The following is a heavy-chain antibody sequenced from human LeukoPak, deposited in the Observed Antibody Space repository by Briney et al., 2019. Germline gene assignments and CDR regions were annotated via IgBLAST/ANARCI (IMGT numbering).Heavy chain of an antibody. CDR2: MGGSGTSI. Sequence: PGGSLRLSCATSGFTFSTYAMNWVRQAPGKGLEWVSSMGGSGTSIYYADSVKGRFTISRDNAKNSLYLQMNSLRVDDTAVYYCAREEPGDLGQALHYWGQGTLVTVSS. J-gene: IGHJ4*02. CDR3: AREEPGDLGQALHY. CDR1: GFTFSTYA. D-gene: IGHD7-27*01. V-gene: IGHV3-21*01.